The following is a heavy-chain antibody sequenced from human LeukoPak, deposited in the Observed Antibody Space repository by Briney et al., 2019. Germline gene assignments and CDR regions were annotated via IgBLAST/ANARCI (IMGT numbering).Heavy chain of an antibody. CDR1: GGSFSGYY. Sequence: SETLSLTCAVYGGSFSGYYWSWIRQPPGKGLEWIGEINHSGSTNYNPSLKSRVTISVDTSKNQCSLKMSSVTAADTAVYYCARHRGYSYDFDAFDIWGQGTMVTVSS. V-gene: IGHV4-34*01. CDR3: ARHRGYSYDFDAFDI. CDR2: INHSGST. J-gene: IGHJ3*02. D-gene: IGHD5-18*01.